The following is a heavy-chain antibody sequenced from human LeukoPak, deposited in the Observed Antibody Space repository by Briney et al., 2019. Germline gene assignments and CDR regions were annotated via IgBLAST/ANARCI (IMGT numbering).Heavy chain of an antibody. CDR3: ARVKYYYDSSGYGEAFDI. D-gene: IGHD3-22*01. J-gene: IGHJ3*02. Sequence: ASVKVSCKASGYTFTGYCIHWVRQAPGQGLEWMGRINPNSGGTNYAQKFQGRVTMTRDTSISTAYMELSRLRSDDTAVYYCARVKYYYDSSGYGEAFDIWGQGTMVTVSS. CDR1: GYTFTGYC. V-gene: IGHV1-2*06. CDR2: INPNSGGT.